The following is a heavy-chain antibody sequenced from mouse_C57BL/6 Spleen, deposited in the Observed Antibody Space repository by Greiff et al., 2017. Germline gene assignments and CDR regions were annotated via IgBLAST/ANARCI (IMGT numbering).Heavy chain of an antibody. J-gene: IGHJ4*01. CDR1: GFTFSDYG. Sequence: EVMLVESGGGLVKPGGSLKLSCAASGFTFSDYGMHWVRQAPEKGLEWVAYISSGSSTIYYADTVKGRFTISRDNAKNTLFLQMTSLRSEDTAMYYCARPYYYGSSYAYYAMDYWGQGTSVTVSS. CDR2: ISSGSSTI. D-gene: IGHD1-1*01. V-gene: IGHV5-17*01. CDR3: ARPYYYGSSYAYYAMDY.